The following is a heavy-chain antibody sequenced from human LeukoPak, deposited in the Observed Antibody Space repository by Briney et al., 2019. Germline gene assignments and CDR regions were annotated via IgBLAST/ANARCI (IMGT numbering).Heavy chain of an antibody. D-gene: IGHD1-26*01. Sequence: ASVKVSCKASGYTFTSYGISWVRQAPGQGLEWMGWISAYNGNTNYAQKLQGRVTMTTDTSTSTAYMELRSLRSDDTAVYYCARESSGRSGEFYYYYYYYMDVWGKGTTVTVSS. V-gene: IGHV1-18*01. J-gene: IGHJ6*03. CDR2: ISAYNGNT. CDR1: GYTFTSYG. CDR3: ARESSGRSGEFYYYYYYYMDV.